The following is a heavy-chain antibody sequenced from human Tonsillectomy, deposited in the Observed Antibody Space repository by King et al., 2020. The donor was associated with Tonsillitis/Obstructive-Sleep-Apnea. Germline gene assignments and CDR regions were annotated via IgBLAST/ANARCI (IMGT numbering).Heavy chain of an antibody. Sequence: VQLVESGAEVKKPGASVKVSCKASGYTFTGYYMHWVRQAPGQGLEWMGRINPNSGGTNYAQKFQGRVTMTRDTSISTAYMELSRLRSDDTAVYYCAREWYQLLSINWFDPWGQGTLVTVSS. V-gene: IGHV1-2*06. CDR1: GYTFTGYY. D-gene: IGHD2-2*01. CDR2: INPNSGGT. J-gene: IGHJ5*02. CDR3: AREWYQLLSINWFDP.